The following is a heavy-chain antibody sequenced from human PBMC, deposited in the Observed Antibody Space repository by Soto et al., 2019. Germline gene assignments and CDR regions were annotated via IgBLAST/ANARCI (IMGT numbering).Heavy chain of an antibody. CDR1: GFTFDDYA. Sequence: GGSLRLSCAASGFTFDDYAMHWVRQAPGKGLEWVSGISWNSGSIGYADSVKGRFTISRDNAKNSLYLQMNSLRAEDTAVYYCARDWGAPGRGSAIGYYYHFGLDVWGQGTTVTVSS. CDR3: ARDWGAPGRGSAIGYYYHFGLDV. J-gene: IGHJ6*02. V-gene: IGHV3-9*01. D-gene: IGHD5-18*01. CDR2: ISWNSGSI.